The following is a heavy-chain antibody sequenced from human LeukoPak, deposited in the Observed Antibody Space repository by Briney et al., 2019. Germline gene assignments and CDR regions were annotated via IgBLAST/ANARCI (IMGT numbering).Heavy chain of an antibody. D-gene: IGHD3-10*01. Sequence: ASVKVSCKASGYTFTSYYMHWGRQAPGQGLEWMGIINPSGGSTSYAQKFQGRVTMTRDTSTSTVYMELSSLRSEDTAVYYCARVLLWFGGNRGAFDIWGQGTMVTVSS. CDR1: GYTFTSYY. J-gene: IGHJ3*02. CDR2: INPSGGST. CDR3: ARVLLWFGGNRGAFDI. V-gene: IGHV1-46*01.